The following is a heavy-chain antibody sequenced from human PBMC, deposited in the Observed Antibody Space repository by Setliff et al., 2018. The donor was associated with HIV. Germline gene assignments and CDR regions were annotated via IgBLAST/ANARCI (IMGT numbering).Heavy chain of an antibody. CDR2: IYQTGSI. J-gene: IGHJ4*02. Sequence: KPSETLSLTCSVSGYSISNGYYWGWFRQSPGKGLEWIATIYQTGSIYYNPSLQNRVTLLLDMSKNQFSLKLSSATAADTAVYYCARQAWYSGRNGYFVDYWGQGMLVTVSS. D-gene: IGHD3-22*01. CDR1: GYSISNGYY. V-gene: IGHV4-38-2*02. CDR3: ARQAWYSGRNGYFVDY.